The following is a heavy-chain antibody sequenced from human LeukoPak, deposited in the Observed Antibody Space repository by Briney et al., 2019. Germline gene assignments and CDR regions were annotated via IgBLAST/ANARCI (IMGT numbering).Heavy chain of an antibody. CDR3: ARAHTSANWFDP. CDR1: GSTFTSYD. J-gene: IGHJ5*02. CDR2: MNPNSGNT. D-gene: IGHD3-10*01. Sequence: ASVKVSCKASGSTFTSYDINWVRQATGQGLEWMGWMNPNSGNTGYAQKFQGRVTITRNTSISTAYMELSSLRSEDTAVYYCARAHTSANWFDPWGQGTLVTVSS. V-gene: IGHV1-8*03.